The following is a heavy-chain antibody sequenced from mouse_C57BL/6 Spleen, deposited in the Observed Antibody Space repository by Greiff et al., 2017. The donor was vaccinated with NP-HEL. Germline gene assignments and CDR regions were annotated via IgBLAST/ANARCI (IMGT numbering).Heavy chain of an antibody. V-gene: IGHV7-3*01. CDR2: IRNKANGYTT. CDR1: GFTFTDYY. CDR3: ARAPSYDGYLYWCFDG. D-gene: IGHD2-3*01. Sequence: EVHLVESGGGLVQPGGSLSLSCAASGFTFTDYYMSWVRQPPGKALEWLGFIRNKANGYTTEYSASVKGRFTISRDKSPSILYLQMNALRAEDSATYCCARAPSYDGYLYWCFDGWGTGTTGTVSS. J-gene: IGHJ1*03.